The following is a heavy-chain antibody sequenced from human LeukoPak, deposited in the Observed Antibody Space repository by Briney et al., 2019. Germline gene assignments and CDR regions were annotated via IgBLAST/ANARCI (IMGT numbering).Heavy chain of an antibody. CDR1: GGSITSSSYD. V-gene: IGHV4-39*01. Sequence: PSETLSLTCAVSGGSITSSSYDWGWIRQPPGNGLEWSGYIYYSGSTYYNPSLKGRVTISADTAKNQFSLQLSSVTAADTAVYYCARNHCSGGSCYSDYWGQGTRVTVSS. D-gene: IGHD2-15*01. CDR2: IYYSGST. J-gene: IGHJ4*02. CDR3: ARNHCSGGSCYSDY.